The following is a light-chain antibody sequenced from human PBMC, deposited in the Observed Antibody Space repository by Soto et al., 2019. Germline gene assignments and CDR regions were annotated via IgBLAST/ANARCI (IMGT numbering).Light chain of an antibody. CDR2: AAS. V-gene: IGKV1-12*01. J-gene: IGKJ4*01. CDR3: QQADTFPLT. CDR1: QGISSW. Sequence: DLQMTQSPSSVSASVGDRVTITCRASQGISSWVAWYQQKPGKAPNLLIYAASSLQSGVPSRFSGSGSGTEFTLTISSLQPDDFAAYYCQQADTFPLTFGAWTKVEIK.